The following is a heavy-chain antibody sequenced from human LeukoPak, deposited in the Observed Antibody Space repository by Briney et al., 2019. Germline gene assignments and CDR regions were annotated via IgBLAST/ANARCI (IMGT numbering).Heavy chain of an antibody. Sequence: PSETLSLTCAVYGGSFSGYYWSWIRQPPGKGLEWIGSIYYSGSTYYNPSLKSRVTISVDTSKNQFSLKLSSVTAADTAVYYRARGDNYGDYADYWGQGTLVTVSS. CDR1: GGSFSGYY. V-gene: IGHV4-34*01. J-gene: IGHJ4*02. D-gene: IGHD4-17*01. CDR3: ARGDNYGDYADY. CDR2: IYYSGST.